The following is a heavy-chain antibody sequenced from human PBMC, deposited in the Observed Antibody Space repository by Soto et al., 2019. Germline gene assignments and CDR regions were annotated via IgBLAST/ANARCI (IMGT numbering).Heavy chain of an antibody. CDR2: ISYDGSNK. Sequence: QVQLVESGGGVVQPGRSLRLSCAASGFTFSSYGMHWVRQAPGKGLEWVAVISYDGSNKYYADSVKGRFTISRDNSKNTLYLQMNSLRAEDTAVYYCAKYGDYYGSGSWGWFDPWGQGTLVTVSS. V-gene: IGHV3-30*18. CDR3: AKYGDYYGSGSWGWFDP. J-gene: IGHJ5*02. CDR1: GFTFSSYG. D-gene: IGHD3-10*01.